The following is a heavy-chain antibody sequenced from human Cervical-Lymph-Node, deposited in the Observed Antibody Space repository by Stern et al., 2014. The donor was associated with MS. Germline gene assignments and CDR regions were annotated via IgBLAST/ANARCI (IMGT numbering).Heavy chain of an antibody. Sequence: VQLVESGGGVVQPGRSLRLSCAASGFTFSSYVINWVRQAPGKGLEWVAIISPNGNNKYYADHVKGRFTLSRDNSKNTLYLLMNSLRAEDTAVYCGARGWTGNWYFDLWGRGTLVTVSS. CDR2: ISPNGNNK. V-gene: IGHV3-30-3*01. D-gene: IGHD1-14*01. J-gene: IGHJ2*01. CDR1: GFTFSSYV. CDR3: ARGWTGNWYFDL.